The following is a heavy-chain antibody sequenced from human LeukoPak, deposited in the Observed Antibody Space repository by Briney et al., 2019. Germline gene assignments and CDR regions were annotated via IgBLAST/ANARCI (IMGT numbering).Heavy chain of an antibody. D-gene: IGHD3-9*01. CDR2: INPNGDYI. V-gene: IGHV3-21*06. CDR1: GFIFSTYN. Sequence: GGSLRLSCAASGFIFSTYNMNWVRQAPGKGLEWVSSINPNGDYIYYADSVKDRFTISRDNAKNSLYLQMTSLKAEDTAVYFCARGTGYFDWLFFSWGQGTLLTVSS. J-gene: IGHJ5*02. CDR3: ARGTGYFDWLFFS.